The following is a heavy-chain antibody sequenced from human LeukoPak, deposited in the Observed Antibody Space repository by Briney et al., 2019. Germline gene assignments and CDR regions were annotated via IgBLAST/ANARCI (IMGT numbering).Heavy chain of an antibody. CDR1: GFPFSNYW. D-gene: IGHD2-15*01. V-gene: IGHV3-13*01. Sequence: PGGSLRLSCAASGFPFSNYWMHWVRQAPGKGLEWVSAISGSGGSTYYADSVKGRFTISRENAKNSLYLQMNSLRAGDTAVYYCARGIGDVWGQGTTVTVSS. CDR3: ARGIGDV. J-gene: IGHJ6*02. CDR2: ISGSGGST.